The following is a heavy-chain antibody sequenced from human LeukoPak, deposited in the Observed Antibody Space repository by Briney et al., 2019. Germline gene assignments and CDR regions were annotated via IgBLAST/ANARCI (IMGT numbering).Heavy chain of an antibody. V-gene: IGHV3-64D*06. J-gene: IGHJ4*02. Sequence: PGGSLRLSCSASGFTLSSYAMHWVRQAPGKGLEYVSAISSNGGSTYYADSVKGRFTISRDNSKNTLYLQMSSLRAEGTAVYYCVKGSSGWYSGTDYWGQGTLVTVSS. CDR3: VKGSSGWYSGTDY. D-gene: IGHD6-19*01. CDR1: GFTLSSYA. CDR2: ISSNGGST.